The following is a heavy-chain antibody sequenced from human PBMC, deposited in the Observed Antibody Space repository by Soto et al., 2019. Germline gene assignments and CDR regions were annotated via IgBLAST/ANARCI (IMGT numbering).Heavy chain of an antibody. CDR1: GFTFSRYS. CDR2: IDTSGGTK. D-gene: IGHD5-12*01. CDR3: ARGGVTTIFGDS. Sequence: EVQLVESGGGLVQPGGSLRVSCAASGFTFSRYSMNWVRQAPGKGLEWLSYIDTSGGTKYYADSVKGRFIISRDNAKNSLFLQMNSLRDEDTAVYYCARGGVTTIFGDSWGQGTLVTVSS. J-gene: IGHJ4*02. V-gene: IGHV3-48*02.